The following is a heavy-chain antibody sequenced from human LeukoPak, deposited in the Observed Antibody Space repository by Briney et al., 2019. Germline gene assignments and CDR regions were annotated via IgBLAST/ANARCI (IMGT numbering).Heavy chain of an antibody. CDR1: GGTFSSYA. V-gene: IGHV1-2*02. J-gene: IGHJ4*02. CDR2: INPNSGGT. CDR3: ARSYYDFWSGYYTGSFDY. D-gene: IGHD3-3*01. Sequence: ASVKVSCKASGGTFSSYAISWVRQAPGQGLEWMGWINPNSGGTNYAQKFQGRVTMTRDTSISTAHMELSRLRSDDTAVYYCARSYYDFWSGYYTGSFDYWGQGTLVTVSS.